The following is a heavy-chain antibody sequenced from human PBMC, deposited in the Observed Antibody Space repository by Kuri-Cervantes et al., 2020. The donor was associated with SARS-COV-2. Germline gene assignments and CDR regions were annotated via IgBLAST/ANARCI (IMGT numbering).Heavy chain of an antibody. CDR1: GGSFSGYY. J-gene: IGHJ5*02. Sequence: SETLSLTCAVYGGSFSGYYWSWIRQPPGKGLEWIGYIYYSGSTNYNPFLKSRVTISVDTSKNQFSLKLSSVTAADTAVYYCARLQPNENWFDPWGQGTLVTVSS. CDR3: ARLQPNENWFDP. V-gene: IGHV4-59*01. CDR2: IYYSGST. D-gene: IGHD2-2*01.